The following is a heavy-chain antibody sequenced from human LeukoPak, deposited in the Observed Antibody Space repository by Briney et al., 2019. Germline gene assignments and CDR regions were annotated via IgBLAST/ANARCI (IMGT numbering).Heavy chain of an antibody. CDR2: ISGSGGST. V-gene: IGHV3-23*01. D-gene: IGHD4-17*01. J-gene: IGHJ4*02. Sequence: GGSLRLSCAAYRFTFSSYAMSWVRQAPGKGLEWVSAISGSGGSTYYADSVKGRFTISRDNSKNTLYLQMNSLRAEDTAVYYCAKYDNGDYFDYWGQGTLVTVSS. CDR3: AKYDNGDYFDY. CDR1: RFTFSSYA.